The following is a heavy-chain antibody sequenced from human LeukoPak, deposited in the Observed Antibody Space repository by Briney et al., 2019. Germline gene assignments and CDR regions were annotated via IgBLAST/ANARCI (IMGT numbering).Heavy chain of an antibody. V-gene: IGHV3-23*01. J-gene: IGHJ4*02. CDR1: GFTFSSYA. CDR2: ISGSGGST. D-gene: IGHD3-22*01. Sequence: GGSLRLSCAASGFTFSSYAMSWVRQAPGKGLEWVSAISGSGGSTYYADSVKGRFTISRDNSKNTLYLQMNSLRAGDTAVYYCARVSAYHYDSSGYLDYWGQGALVTVSS. CDR3: ARVSAYHYDSSGYLDY.